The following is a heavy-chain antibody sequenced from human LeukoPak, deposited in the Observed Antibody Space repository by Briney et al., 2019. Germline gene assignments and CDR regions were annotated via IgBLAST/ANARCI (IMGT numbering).Heavy chain of an antibody. D-gene: IGHD6-13*01. CDR1: GGSFSGYY. Sequence: SETLSLTCAVYGGSFSGYYWSWIRQPPGKGLEWIGEINHSGSTNYNPSLKSRVTISVDTSKNQFSLKLSSVTAADTAVYYCARGRWVHNWFDPWGQGTLVTVSS. V-gene: IGHV4-34*01. CDR3: ARGRWVHNWFDP. J-gene: IGHJ5*02. CDR2: INHSGST.